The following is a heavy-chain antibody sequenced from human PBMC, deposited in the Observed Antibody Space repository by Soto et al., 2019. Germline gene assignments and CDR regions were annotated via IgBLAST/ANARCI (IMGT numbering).Heavy chain of an antibody. CDR3: AGPVAGTSYYYYYGMDV. D-gene: IGHD6-19*01. CDR2: IIPIFGTA. J-gene: IGHJ6*02. CDR1: GGTFSSYA. V-gene: IGHV1-69*13. Sequence: SVKVSCKASGGTFSSYAVSWVQQAPGQGLEWMGGIIPIFGTANYAQKFQGRVTITADESTSTAYMELSSLRSEDTAVYYCAGPVAGTSYYYYYGMDVWGQGTTVTVSS.